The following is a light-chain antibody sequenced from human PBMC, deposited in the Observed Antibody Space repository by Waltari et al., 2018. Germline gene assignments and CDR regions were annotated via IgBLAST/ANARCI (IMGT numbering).Light chain of an antibody. CDR1: QNILYTSNNKYY. J-gene: IGKJ2*01. CDR3: QQYFSPPYT. V-gene: IGKV4-1*01. Sequence: DIALSQSPDSLAVSLGERATITCTSSQNILYTSNNKYYLTWYQQKPGQPPKKVIDWASTRQSGVPDRFSGSGSGTDFTLTISSLQAEDASVYYCQQYFSPPYTFGQGTKVEIK. CDR2: WAS.